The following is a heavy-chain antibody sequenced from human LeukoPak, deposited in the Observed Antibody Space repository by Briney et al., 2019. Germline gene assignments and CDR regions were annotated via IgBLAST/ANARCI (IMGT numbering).Heavy chain of an antibody. Sequence: SETLSLTCTVSADSISSYYWSWIRQPPGKGLEWIGYIYYSGSTNYNPPLKSRVTISVDTSRNQFSLNLSSVTAADTAVYYCARGTFGSGYDPFDYWGQGTPVTVSS. J-gene: IGHJ4*02. CDR2: IYYSGST. CDR1: ADSISSYY. V-gene: IGHV4-59*01. CDR3: ARGTFGSGYDPFDY. D-gene: IGHD5-12*01.